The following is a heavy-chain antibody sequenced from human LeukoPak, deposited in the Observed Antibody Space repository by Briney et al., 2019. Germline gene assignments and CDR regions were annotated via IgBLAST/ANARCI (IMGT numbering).Heavy chain of an antibody. CDR1: GFTFSNYA. D-gene: IGHD5-18*01. J-gene: IGHJ4*02. Sequence: GGSLRLSCEASGFTFSNYAMSWGRQAPGKGLEGVSVISDGGGSTYYADSVKGRFTISRDDSKNTLYLQMNSLRAEDTAVYYCADRNGYTYAYWGQGTLVTVSS. CDR2: ISDGGGST. V-gene: IGHV3-23*01. CDR3: ADRNGYTYAY.